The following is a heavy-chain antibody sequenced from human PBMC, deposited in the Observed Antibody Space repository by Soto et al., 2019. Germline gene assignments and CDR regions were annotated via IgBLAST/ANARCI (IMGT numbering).Heavy chain of an antibody. V-gene: IGHV5-51*01. CDR3: ARHRRYCSSTSCRRLYYYGMDV. J-gene: IGHJ6*02. CDR2: IYPGDSDT. D-gene: IGHD2-2*01. CDR1: GYSFTSYW. Sequence: RGESLKISCKGSGYSFTSYWIGWVRQMPGKGLEWMGIIYPGDSDTRYSPSFQGQVTISADKSISTAYLQWSSLKASDTAMYYCARHRRYCSSTSCRRLYYYGMDVWGQGTTVTVSS.